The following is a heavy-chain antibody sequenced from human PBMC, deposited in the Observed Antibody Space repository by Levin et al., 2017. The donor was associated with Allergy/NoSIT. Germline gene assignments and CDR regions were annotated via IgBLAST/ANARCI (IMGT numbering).Heavy chain of an antibody. J-gene: IGHJ5*02. CDR2: IYYSGST. D-gene: IGHD6-13*01. CDR1: GGSISSGDYY. Sequence: PSETLSLTCTVSGGSISSGDYYWSWIRQPPGKGLEWIGYIYYSGSTYYNPSLKSRVTISVDTSKNQFSLKLSSVTAADTAVYYCARDRGVGAAANWFDPWGQGTLVTVSS. V-gene: IGHV4-30-4*01. CDR3: ARDRGVGAAANWFDP.